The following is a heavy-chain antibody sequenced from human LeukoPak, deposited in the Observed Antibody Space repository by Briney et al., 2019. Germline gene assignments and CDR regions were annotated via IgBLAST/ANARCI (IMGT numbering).Heavy chain of an antibody. J-gene: IGHJ4*02. CDR3: ARVDSSSWRPFDY. Sequence: SVKVSCKASGFTFTSSAVQWVRQARGQRLEWIGWIVVGSGNTNYAQKFQERVTITRDMSTSTAYMELSSLRSEDTAVYYCARVDSSSWRPFDYWGQGTLVTVSS. D-gene: IGHD6-13*01. V-gene: IGHV1-58*01. CDR1: GFTFTSSA. CDR2: IVVGSGNT.